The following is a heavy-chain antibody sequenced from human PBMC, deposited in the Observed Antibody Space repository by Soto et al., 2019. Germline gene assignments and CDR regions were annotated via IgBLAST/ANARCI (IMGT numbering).Heavy chain of an antibody. D-gene: IGHD6-25*01. CDR3: AKDRAYGAADYYFDY. V-gene: IGHV3-30*18. J-gene: IGHJ4*02. Sequence: QVQLVESGGDVVQPGRSLRLSCAASGFTFSNYAMHWVRQAPGKGLEWVAVLASDGRDRHYADSVKGRLTISRDNSQNILYLQMTSLRAEDTAVYYCAKDRAYGAADYYFDYWGQGTLVTVSS. CDR2: LASDGRDR. CDR1: GFTFSNYA.